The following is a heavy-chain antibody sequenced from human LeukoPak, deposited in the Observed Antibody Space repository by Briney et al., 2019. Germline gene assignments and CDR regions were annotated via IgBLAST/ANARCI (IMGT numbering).Heavy chain of an antibody. Sequence: GGSLRLSCAASGFTFRSYSMNWVRQAPGKGLEWVSYISSSSSTIYYADSVKGRFTISRDNAKNSLYLQMNSLRDEDTAVYYCARGRTYYDFWSGYYSGEEFDYWGQGTLVTVSS. CDR3: ARGRTYYDFWSGYYSGEEFDY. V-gene: IGHV3-48*02. CDR1: GFTFRSYS. D-gene: IGHD3-3*01. CDR2: ISSSSSTI. J-gene: IGHJ4*02.